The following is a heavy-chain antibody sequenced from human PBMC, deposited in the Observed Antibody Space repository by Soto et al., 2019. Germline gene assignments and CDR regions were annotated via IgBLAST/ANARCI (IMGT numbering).Heavy chain of an antibody. V-gene: IGHV3-48*02. CDR3: ARDSSKYTYGSFYFES. D-gene: IGHD5-18*01. CDR2: ISYSSATI. CDR1: GFTFSSYG. J-gene: IGHJ4*02. Sequence: EVQLVEFGGGLVQPGGSLRLSCAASGFTFSSYGINWFRQAPGRGLEWISYISYSSATIHYADSVKGRFTISRDNANNSLYLEMSSLRDEYTARYFCARDSSKYTYGSFYFESWGQGTLVTVSS.